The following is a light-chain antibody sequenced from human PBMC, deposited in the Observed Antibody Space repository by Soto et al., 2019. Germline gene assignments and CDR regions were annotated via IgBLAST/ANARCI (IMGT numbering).Light chain of an antibody. CDR1: QSIDTW. J-gene: IGKJ2*01. CDR2: KAS. V-gene: IGKV1-5*03. CDR3: QQYNSFPYT. Sequence: DIQMTQSPSTLSASVGDRVTFTCRSSQSIDTWLAGYQQKPGKAPNLLVYKASTLESGVPSRFSGSGFGTEFTLTISSLQPDDFATYYCQQYNSFPYTFGQGTRLEIK.